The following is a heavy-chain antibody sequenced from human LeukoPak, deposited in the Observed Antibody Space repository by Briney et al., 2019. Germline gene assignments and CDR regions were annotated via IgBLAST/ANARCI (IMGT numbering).Heavy chain of an antibody. CDR2: INPNSGGT. D-gene: IGHD5-18*01. CDR1: GYTFTGYY. Sequence: GASVKVSCKASGYTFTGYYMHWVRQAPGQGLEWMGWINPNSGGTNYAQKFQGRVTMTRDTSISTAYMELSRLRSDDTAVYYCARDTAYTAMASDDAFDIWGQGTMATVSS. V-gene: IGHV1-2*02. J-gene: IGHJ3*02. CDR3: ARDTAYTAMASDDAFDI.